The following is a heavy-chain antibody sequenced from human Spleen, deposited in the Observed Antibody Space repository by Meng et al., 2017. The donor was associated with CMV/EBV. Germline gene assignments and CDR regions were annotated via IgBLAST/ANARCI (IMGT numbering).Heavy chain of an antibody. CDR3: ARVGAYCGGYGYLDY. CDR2: IYSSGST. Sequence: QETLEADGRGPVKASGTHPLTCTVAGGSIRGYSWGSIRQPAGKGLEWIERIYSSGSTNYNPSLKSRVTVSVDTSKTQFSLRLSSVTAADTAVYYCARVGAYCGGYGYLDYWGQGTLVTVSS. CDR1: GGSIRGYS. V-gene: IGHV4-4*07. D-gene: IGHD2-21*01. J-gene: IGHJ4*02.